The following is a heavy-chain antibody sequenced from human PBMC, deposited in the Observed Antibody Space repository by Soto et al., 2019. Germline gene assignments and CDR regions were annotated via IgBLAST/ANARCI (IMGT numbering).Heavy chain of an antibody. Sequence: PGGSLRLSCAASGFTFSSYGMHWVRQAPGKGLEWVAVMWYDGHNKYYADSVKGRFTISRDNSENTLYLQMNSLRAEDTAVYFCVRDPNQGWIFGVVTPIGMDVWGQGTTVTVSS. D-gene: IGHD3-3*01. CDR3: VRDPNQGWIFGVVTPIGMDV. CDR1: GFTFSSYG. CDR2: MWYDGHNK. V-gene: IGHV3-33*01. J-gene: IGHJ6*02.